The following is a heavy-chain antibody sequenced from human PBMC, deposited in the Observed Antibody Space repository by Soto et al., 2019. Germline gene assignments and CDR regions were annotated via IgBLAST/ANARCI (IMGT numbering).Heavy chain of an antibody. D-gene: IGHD3-10*01. V-gene: IGHV3-30-3*01. CDR1: GFTFSSYA. J-gene: IGHJ2*01. Sequence: QVQLVESGGGVVQPGRSLRLSCAASGFTFSSYAMHWVRQAPGKGLEWVAVISYDGSNKYYAYSVKGRFTISRDNSKNTLYLQMNSLRAEDTAVYYCARDASGSAVIFAPWYFDLWGRGTLVTVSS. CDR3: ARDASGSAVIFAPWYFDL. CDR2: ISYDGSNK.